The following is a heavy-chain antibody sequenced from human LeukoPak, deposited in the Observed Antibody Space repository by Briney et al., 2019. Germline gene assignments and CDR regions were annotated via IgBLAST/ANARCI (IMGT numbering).Heavy chain of an antibody. Sequence: GASVKVSCKASGGTFSSYAISWVRQAPGQGLEWMGEIIPIFGTANYAQKFQGRVTITADKSTSTAYMELSSLRSEDTAVYYCARGVLMVRGVTNFDYWGQGTLVTVSS. D-gene: IGHD3-10*01. CDR2: IIPIFGTA. J-gene: IGHJ4*02. V-gene: IGHV1-69*06. CDR1: GGTFSSYA. CDR3: ARGVLMVRGVTNFDY.